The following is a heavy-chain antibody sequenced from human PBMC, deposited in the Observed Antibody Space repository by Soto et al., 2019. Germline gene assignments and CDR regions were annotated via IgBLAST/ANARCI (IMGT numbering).Heavy chain of an antibody. CDR3: ARGRQRRGYTYGLRGENWFDP. CDR1: GSLSGYY. V-gene: IGHV4-34*01. J-gene: IGHJ5*02. Sequence: SETLSLTCGGSLSGYYWNWIRQSPGKGLEWIGEIHHGGSPNYNPSLKSRVTMSVDTSKNQFSLKLTSVTAADTAVYYCARGRQRRGYTYGLRGENWFDPWGPGTLVTVS. D-gene: IGHD5-18*01. CDR2: IHHGGSP.